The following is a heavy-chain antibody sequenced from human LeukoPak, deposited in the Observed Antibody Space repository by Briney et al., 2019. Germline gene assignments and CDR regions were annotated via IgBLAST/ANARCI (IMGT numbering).Heavy chain of an antibody. CDR3: AALHSDYGGNDPDEPQYFQH. V-gene: IGHV1-24*01. D-gene: IGHD4-23*01. Sequence: EASVKVSCKVSGYTLTELSMHWVRQAPGKGLEWVGGFDPEDGETIYAQKFQGRVTMTEDTSTDTAYMELSSLRSEDTAVYYCAALHSDYGGNDPDEPQYFQHWGQGTLVTVSS. CDR2: FDPEDGET. CDR1: GYTLTELS. J-gene: IGHJ1*01.